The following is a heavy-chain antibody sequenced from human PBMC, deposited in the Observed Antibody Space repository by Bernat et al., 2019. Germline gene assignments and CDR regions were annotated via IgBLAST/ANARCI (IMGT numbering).Heavy chain of an antibody. D-gene: IGHD6-19*01. CDR3: AKFDSSGWYRVIQGDGFDI. CDR2: ISDGSITT. V-gene: IGHV3-23*04. CDR1: GFTFSSYA. Sequence: VQLVESGGGVVQPGRSLRLSCAASGFTFSSYAMTWVRQAPGKGLEWVSTISDGSITTYYADSVKGRFTISRDNSKNTLYLQMNSLRAEDTAVYYCAKFDSSGWYRVIQGDGFDIWGQGTMVTVSS. J-gene: IGHJ3*02.